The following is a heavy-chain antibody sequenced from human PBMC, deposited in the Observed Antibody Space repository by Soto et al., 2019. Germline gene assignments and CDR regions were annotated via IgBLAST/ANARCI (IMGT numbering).Heavy chain of an antibody. J-gene: IGHJ4*02. D-gene: IGHD3-22*01. Sequence: EQLVQSGAEVKKPGSSVKVSCKSSGGLFSSYPISWVRQVPGQGLEWMGGIITVFQTAYYTQMFQVRDTITADESTNTAYMELSSLRSEDTAIYYCARGGSGYTWFNEFWGQGTLVTVSS. CDR3: ARGGSGYTWFNEF. V-gene: IGHV1-69*01. CDR1: GGLFSSYP. CDR2: IITVFQTA.